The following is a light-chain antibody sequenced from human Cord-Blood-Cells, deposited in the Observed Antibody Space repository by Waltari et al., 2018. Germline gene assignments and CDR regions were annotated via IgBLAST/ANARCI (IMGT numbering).Light chain of an antibody. CDR2: AAS. V-gene: IGKV1-39*01. J-gene: IGKJ4*01. CDR1: QSISSY. Sequence: DIQMTQSPSSLSASVGDRVTITCRASQSISSYLNWYQQKPGKDPKLLIYAASSLQSGVPSRFSGSGSGTDFTLTISSLQPEDFATYYCQQSYSTVTFGGGTKVEIK. CDR3: QQSYSTVT.